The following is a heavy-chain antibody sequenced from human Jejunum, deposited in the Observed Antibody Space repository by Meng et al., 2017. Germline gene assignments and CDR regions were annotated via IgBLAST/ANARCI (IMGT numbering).Heavy chain of an antibody. J-gene: IGHJ6*02. V-gene: IGHV3-74*01. Sequence: GESLKISCAASGFTFSSYWMHWVRQAPGKGLVWVSRIKSDGSETSYAESVKGRFTISRDNAKSTLYLQMNSLRAEDTAVYYCAKLFASSSLDVWGQGTTVTVSS. CDR2: IKSDGSET. CDR3: AKLFASSSLDV. D-gene: IGHD6-6*01. CDR1: GFTFSSYW.